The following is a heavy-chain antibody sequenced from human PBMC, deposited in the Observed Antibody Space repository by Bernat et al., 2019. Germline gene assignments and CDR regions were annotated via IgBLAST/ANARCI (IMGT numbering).Heavy chain of an antibody. D-gene: IGHD5-18*01. CDR1: GGSFSGYY. CDR2: INHSGST. J-gene: IGHJ4*02. V-gene: IGHV4-34*01. CDR3: ARVGDTAMAPVDY. Sequence: QVQLQQWGAGLLKPSETLSLTCAVYGGSFSGYYWSWIRQPPGKGLEWIGEINHSGSTNYNPSLKSRVTISVDTSKNQFSLKLSSVTTADTAVYYCARVGDTAMAPVDYWGQGTLVTVSS.